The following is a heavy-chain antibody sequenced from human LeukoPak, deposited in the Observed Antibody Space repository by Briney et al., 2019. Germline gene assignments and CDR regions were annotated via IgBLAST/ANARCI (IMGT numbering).Heavy chain of an antibody. Sequence: GSLRPSCAASGVTLSSYEMNWVRQAPGKGLEWVSYISSSGSTIYYADSVKGRFTISRDNAKNSLFLQMNSLGAEDTAVYYCARGRGGSSLYYFDYRGQGTLVTVSS. CDR3: ARGRGGSSLYYFDY. D-gene: IGHD2-15*01. CDR2: ISSSGSTI. J-gene: IGHJ4*02. V-gene: IGHV3-48*03. CDR1: GVTLSSYE.